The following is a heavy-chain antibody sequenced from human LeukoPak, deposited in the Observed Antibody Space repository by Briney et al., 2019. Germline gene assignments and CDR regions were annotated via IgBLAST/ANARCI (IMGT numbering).Heavy chain of an antibody. CDR2: IYYSGST. CDR3: ARDSSGYFAFDY. Sequence: SQTLSLTCTVSGGSICSGRYYWSWIRQHPGKGLEWIGYIYYSGSTYYNPSLKSRVTISVDTSKNQFSLNLSSVTAADTAVYYCARDSSGYFAFDYWGQGTLVTVSS. V-gene: IGHV4-31*03. CDR1: GGSICSGRYY. D-gene: IGHD3-22*01. J-gene: IGHJ4*02.